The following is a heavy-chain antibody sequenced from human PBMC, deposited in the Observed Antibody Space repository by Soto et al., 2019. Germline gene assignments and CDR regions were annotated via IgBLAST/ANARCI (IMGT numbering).Heavy chain of an antibody. CDR2: IIPIFGTA. CDR3: ARSQGGSSSLDIYYYYYYGMDV. CDR1: GGTFSSYA. J-gene: IGHJ6*02. V-gene: IGHV1-69*01. Sequence: QVQLVQSGAEVKKPGSSVKVSCKAPGGTFSSYAISWVRQAPGQGLEWMGGIIPIFGTANYAQKFQGRVTITADESTSKGYMERSSLRSEDTAVYYCARSQGGSSSLDIYYYYYYGMDVWGQGTTVTVSS. D-gene: IGHD2-15*01.